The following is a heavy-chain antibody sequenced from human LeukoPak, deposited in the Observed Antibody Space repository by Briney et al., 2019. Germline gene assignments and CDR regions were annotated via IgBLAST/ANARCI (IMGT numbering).Heavy chain of an antibody. CDR3: TTRRLRFLLDY. D-gene: IGHD3-3*01. Sequence: GGSLRLSCAASGFTFSNAWMSWVRQAPRKRLEWVGRIKSKTDGGTTDYAAPVKGRFTISRDDSKNTLYLQMNSLKTEDTAVYYCTTRRLRFLLDYWGQGTLVTVSS. CDR1: GFTFSNAW. J-gene: IGHJ4*02. V-gene: IGHV3-15*01. CDR2: IKSKTDGGTT.